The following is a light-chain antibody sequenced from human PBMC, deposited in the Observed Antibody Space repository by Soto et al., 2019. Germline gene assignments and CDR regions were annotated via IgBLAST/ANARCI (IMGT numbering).Light chain of an antibody. CDR3: EAWDGSLNVVL. V-gene: IGLV1-44*01. Sequence: QSVLTQPPSASGTPGQRVTISCSGSSSSIGTNTVNWYQHLPGSAPKLLIFSNNQRPSGVPDRFSGSKSGTSASLAISGLHTDDEAYYYCEAWDGSLNVVLFGGGTKLTVL. CDR2: SNN. J-gene: IGLJ2*01. CDR1: SSSIGTNT.